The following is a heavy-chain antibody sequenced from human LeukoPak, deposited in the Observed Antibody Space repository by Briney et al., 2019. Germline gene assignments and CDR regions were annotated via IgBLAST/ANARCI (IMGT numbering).Heavy chain of an antibody. J-gene: IGHJ2*01. V-gene: IGHV5-51*01. CDR3: ARPNYGGTYDYWYFDL. CDR2: IY. D-gene: IGHD1-26*01. Sequence: GESLKISCKGSGYSFTNYWIGWVRQMPGKGLEWVAIIYSPSFPGQVTISADKSISTAYLQWSSLKASDTAIYYCARPNYGGTYDYWYFDLWGRGTLVTVSS. CDR1: GYSFTNYW.